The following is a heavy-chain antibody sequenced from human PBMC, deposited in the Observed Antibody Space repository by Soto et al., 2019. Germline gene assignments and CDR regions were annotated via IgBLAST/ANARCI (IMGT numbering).Heavy chain of an antibody. CDR2: IYPSGGST. CDR1: RYTFTNYY. CDR3: ARDFSGPMDY. D-gene: IGHD3-10*01. J-gene: IGHJ4*02. Sequence: ASVKVSFKASRYTFTNYYMHWVRQAPGQGLEWMGIIYPSGGSTRNAQKFQGRVTMTRDTSTSTVYMELSSLRSEDTAVYYCARDFSGPMDYWGRGTLVTVSS. V-gene: IGHV1-46*01.